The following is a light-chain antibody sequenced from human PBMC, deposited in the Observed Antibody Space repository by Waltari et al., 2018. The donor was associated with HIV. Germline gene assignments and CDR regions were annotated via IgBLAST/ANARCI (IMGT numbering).Light chain of an antibody. CDR2: GAS. CDR1: QGISSY. J-gene: IGKJ3*01. CDR3: HQLNSYRFT. V-gene: IGKV1-9*01. Sequence: DIQLTQSTSFLSASEGDRVTLTCRAMQGISSYLAWYQQKPVKAPKILIYGASTLQSGVPARFSGSGSGKEFTLTISSLQPEDFATYYCHQLNSYRFTFGPGTKVDIK.